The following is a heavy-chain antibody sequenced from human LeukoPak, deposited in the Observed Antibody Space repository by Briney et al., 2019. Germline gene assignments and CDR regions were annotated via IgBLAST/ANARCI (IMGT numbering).Heavy chain of an antibody. CDR2: ISHSGGT. V-gene: IGHV4-30-4*01. CDR3: ARDFQGGPNDP. D-gene: IGHD2-15*01. J-gene: IGHJ5*02. Sequence: SETLSLTCIVSGGSISSGDYYWSWIRQPPGKGLEWIAYISHSGGTSYNPSLKSRATISLDTSRSQFSLKLSSVTPADTAEYYCARDFQGGPNDPWGQGTLVTVSP. CDR1: GGSISSGDYY.